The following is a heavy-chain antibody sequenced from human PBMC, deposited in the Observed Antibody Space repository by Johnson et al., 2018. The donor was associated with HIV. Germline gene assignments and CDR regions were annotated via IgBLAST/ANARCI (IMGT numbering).Heavy chain of an antibody. Sequence: QVQLVESGGGVVQPGRSLRLSCAASGFTFSSYAMHWVRQAPGKGLEWVAIISNDGNNKYYADSVKGRFTISRDNSKNTLYLQMNSLRAEDTAVYYCAKGPNGQLDDAFHIWGQGTMVTVSS. CDR3: AKGPNGQLDDAFHI. CDR2: ISNDGNNK. CDR1: GFTFSSYA. D-gene: IGHD6-6*01. J-gene: IGHJ3*02. V-gene: IGHV3-30*07.